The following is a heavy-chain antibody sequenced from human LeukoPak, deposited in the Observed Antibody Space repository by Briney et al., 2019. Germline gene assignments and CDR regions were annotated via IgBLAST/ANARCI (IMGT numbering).Heavy chain of an antibody. D-gene: IGHD3-10*01. V-gene: IGHV1-3*01. Sequence: GASVKVSCKASGYTFTSYAMHWVRQAPGQRLEWMGWINAGNGNTKYSQKFQGRVTITRDTSASTAYMELSSLRSEDTAVYYCARDKGWFGELLALRWWYFDLWGRGTLVTVSS. CDR1: GYTFTSYA. CDR3: ARDKGWFGELLALRWWYFDL. CDR2: INAGNGNT. J-gene: IGHJ2*01.